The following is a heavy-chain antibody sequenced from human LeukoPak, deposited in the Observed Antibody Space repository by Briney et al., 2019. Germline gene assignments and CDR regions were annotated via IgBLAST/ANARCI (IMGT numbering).Heavy chain of an antibody. CDR2: IYTSGST. CDR3: ARDKGYGVAGPYYFDY. CDR1: GGSISSGGYS. Sequence: PSETLSLTCAVSGGSISSGGYSWSWIRQPAGKGLEWIGRIYTSGSTNYNPSLKSRVTISVDTSENQFSLKLSSVTAADTAVYYCARDKGYGVAGPYYFDYWGQGTLVTVSS. J-gene: IGHJ4*02. V-gene: IGHV4-61*02. D-gene: IGHD6-19*01.